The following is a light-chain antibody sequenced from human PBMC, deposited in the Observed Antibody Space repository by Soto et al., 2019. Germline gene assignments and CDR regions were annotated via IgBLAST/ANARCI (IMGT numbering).Light chain of an antibody. CDR3: NSYTSRGTML. J-gene: IGLJ2*01. CDR1: SSDVGGYKY. V-gene: IGLV2-14*01. Sequence: QSALTQPASVSGSPGQSITISCTGTSSDVGGYKYVSWYQQHPGKAPKLMIYDVSNRPSGVSNRFSGSKSGNTASLTISGLQAEDGADYYCNSYTSRGTMLFGGGTKLTVL. CDR2: DVS.